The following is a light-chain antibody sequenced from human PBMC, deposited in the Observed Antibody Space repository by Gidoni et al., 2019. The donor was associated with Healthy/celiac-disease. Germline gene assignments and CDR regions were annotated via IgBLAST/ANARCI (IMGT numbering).Light chain of an antibody. CDR1: SRGVGGYNY. Sequence: QSALPQPRSVSGSPGQSVTISCTGTSRGVGGYNYVSWYQQPTGKAHTLMRYDVRKRPSGVPDPFSGSTSGKKASLTLSGLQAEDEADYYCCSYAVSLLVFGGGTKLPVL. CDR2: DVR. CDR3: CSYAVSLLV. J-gene: IGLJ2*01. V-gene: IGLV2-11*01.